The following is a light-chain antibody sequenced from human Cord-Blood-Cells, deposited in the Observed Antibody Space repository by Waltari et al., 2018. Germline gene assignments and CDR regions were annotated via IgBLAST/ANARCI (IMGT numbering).Light chain of an antibody. Sequence: EIVLTQSPGTLSLSPGERATLAGRASQSVSSSYLAWYQQNPGQAPRLLIYGASSRATGIPDRFSGSGSGTDFTLTISRLEPEDFAVYYCQQYGSSPPITFGQGTRLEIK. CDR1: QSVSSSY. V-gene: IGKV3-20*01. J-gene: IGKJ5*01. CDR3: QQYGSSPPIT. CDR2: GAS.